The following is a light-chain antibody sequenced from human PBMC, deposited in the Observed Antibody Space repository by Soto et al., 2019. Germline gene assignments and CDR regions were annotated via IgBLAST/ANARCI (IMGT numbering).Light chain of an antibody. CDR2: WAS. Sequence: DIVMTQSPDSLAVSLGERATINCKSSQSVLYSSNNKNYLAWYQQKPGQPPKMLIYWASTRESGVPDRFSGSGSGTDFTLTISSLQAEDVAVYYCQQYYGTLPTFGQGPRWKSN. CDR3: QQYYGTLPT. V-gene: IGKV4-1*01. J-gene: IGKJ1*01. CDR1: QSVLYSSNNKNY.